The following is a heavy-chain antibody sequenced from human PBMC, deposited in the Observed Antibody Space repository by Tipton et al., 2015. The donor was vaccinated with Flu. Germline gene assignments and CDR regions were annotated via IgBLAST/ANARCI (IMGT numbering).Heavy chain of an antibody. Sequence: LRLPCTVSGGSISTSYWSWIRQPAGKGLEWIGRISTSGSTNYNASLESRVTLSRDTSKNHISLRLRSATAADTALYYCARDLRGYSGYTGGDAFDMWGRGIMVFVPS. V-gene: IGHV4-4*07. CDR3: ARDLRGYSGYTGGDAFDM. CDR1: GGSISTSY. J-gene: IGHJ3*02. D-gene: IGHD5-12*01. CDR2: ISTSGST.